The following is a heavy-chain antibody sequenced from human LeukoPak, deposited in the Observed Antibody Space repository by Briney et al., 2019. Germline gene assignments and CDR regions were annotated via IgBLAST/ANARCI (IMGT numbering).Heavy chain of an antibody. CDR1: GGSISSSSYY. CDR3: ASNLYGSGNYFAY. D-gene: IGHD3-10*01. CDR2: IYHSGTT. Sequence: KTSETLSLTCTVSGGSISSSSYYWGWIRQPPGKGLEWIAIIYHSGTTYYNPSLKSRVTISVDTSKNQFSLKLSSVTAADTAFYYCASNLYGSGNYFAYWGQGTLVTVSS. J-gene: IGHJ4*02. V-gene: IGHV4-39*07.